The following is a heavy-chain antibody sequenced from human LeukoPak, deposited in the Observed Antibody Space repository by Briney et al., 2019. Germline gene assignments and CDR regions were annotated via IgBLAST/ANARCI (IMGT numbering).Heavy chain of an antibody. CDR3: AGIIRWFHRGAFDI. Sequence: GASVKVSCKASGYSFTSYSVHWVRQAPGQRLEWMGWINGCNGDTKYAQKLQGRVTITGDTSASTSYMELSSLRSEDTAVYFCAGIIRWFHRGAFDIWGQGARVIVSS. J-gene: IGHJ3*02. V-gene: IGHV1-3*01. CDR1: GYSFTSYS. CDR2: INGCNGDT. D-gene: IGHD2-15*01.